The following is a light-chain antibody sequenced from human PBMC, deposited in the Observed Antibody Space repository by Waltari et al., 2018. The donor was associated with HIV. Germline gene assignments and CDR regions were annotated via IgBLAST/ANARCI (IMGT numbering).Light chain of an antibody. CDR1: SSNIGSNP. Sequence: QPVLTQPPSASGTPGQSVNISCSGGSSNIGSNPVNWYRQFPGEAPKLLIYTNIQRPSGVPDRFSGSKSGTSASLAISGLQSEDEADFYCAVWDDSLRSVLFGGGTRLTVL. CDR3: AVWDDSLRSVL. CDR2: TNI. V-gene: IGLV1-44*01. J-gene: IGLJ3*02.